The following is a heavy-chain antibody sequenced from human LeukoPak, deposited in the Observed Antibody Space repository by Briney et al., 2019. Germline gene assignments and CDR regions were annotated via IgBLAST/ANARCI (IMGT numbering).Heavy chain of an antibody. Sequence: PSETLSPTCAVYGGSFSGYYWSWIRQPPGKGLEWIGEINHSGSTNYNPSLKSRVTISVDTSKNQFSLKLSSVTAADTAVYYCARRKRSGCSSTSCLLNWFDPWGQGTLVTASS. CDR2: INHSGST. CDR1: GGSFSGYY. D-gene: IGHD2-2*01. V-gene: IGHV4-34*01. CDR3: ARRKRSGCSSTSCLLNWFDP. J-gene: IGHJ5*02.